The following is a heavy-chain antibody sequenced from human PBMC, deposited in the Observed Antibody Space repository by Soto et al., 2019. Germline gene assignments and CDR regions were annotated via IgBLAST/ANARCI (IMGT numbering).Heavy chain of an antibody. D-gene: IGHD2-21*02. Sequence: EVQLVESGGGLVRPGGSLRLSCAASGFTFSSYTMHWVRQAPGKGLEWVSSITSTSTYIYYTDSLKGRFTISRDNANNSLFLQMNSLGPGDTAVYYCARDGARDRGDKGFYYWGQGTVVTVSS. CDR3: ARDGARDRGDKGFYY. J-gene: IGHJ4*02. CDR1: GFTFSSYT. V-gene: IGHV3-21*01. CDR2: ITSTSTYI.